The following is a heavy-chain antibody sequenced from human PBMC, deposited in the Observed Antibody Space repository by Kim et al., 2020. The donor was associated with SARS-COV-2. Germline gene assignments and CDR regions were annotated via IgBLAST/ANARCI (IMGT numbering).Heavy chain of an antibody. CDR2: INHSGST. Sequence: SETLSLTCAVYGGSFSGYYWSWIRQPPGKGLEWIGEINHSGSTNYNPSLKSRVTISVDTSKNQFSLKLSSVTAADTAVYYCARGIKMVRGVRGPFDYWGQGTLVTVSS. D-gene: IGHD3-10*01. CDR1: GGSFSGYY. J-gene: IGHJ4*02. V-gene: IGHV4-34*01. CDR3: ARGIKMVRGVRGPFDY.